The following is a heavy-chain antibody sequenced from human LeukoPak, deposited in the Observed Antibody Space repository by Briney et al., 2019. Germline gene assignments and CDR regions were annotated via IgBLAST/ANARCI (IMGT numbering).Heavy chain of an antibody. V-gene: IGHV3-23*01. CDR1: EFTFSRYA. D-gene: IGHD2-15*01. Sequence: PGGSLRLSCAASEFTFSRYAMSWVRQAPGKELEWVSTISGSGGNTYYADSVKGRFTISRDNAKNTLYLQMSGLRAEDTAVYYCAKGGSCSGGSCYPLDFWGQGTLVTVSS. CDR3: AKGGSCSGGSCYPLDF. J-gene: IGHJ4*02. CDR2: ISGSGGNT.